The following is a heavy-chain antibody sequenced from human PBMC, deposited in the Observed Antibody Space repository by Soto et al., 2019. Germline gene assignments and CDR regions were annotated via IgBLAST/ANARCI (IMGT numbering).Heavy chain of an antibody. V-gene: IGHV1-3*01. CDR2: INAGNGNT. CDR3: ARVNGYYDSSGHYEY. CDR1: GYTFTSYA. Sequence: ASVKVSCKASGYTFTSYAMHWVHQAPGQRLEWMGWINAGNGNTKYSQKFQGRVTITRDTSASTAYMELSSLRSEDTAVYYCARVNGYYDSSGHYEYWGQGTLVTVSS. D-gene: IGHD3-22*01. J-gene: IGHJ4*02.